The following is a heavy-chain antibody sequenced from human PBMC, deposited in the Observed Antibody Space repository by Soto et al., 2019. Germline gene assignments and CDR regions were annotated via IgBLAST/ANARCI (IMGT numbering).Heavy chain of an antibody. Sequence: EVQLVESGGGLVQPGRSLRLSCAASGFTFDDYAMHWVRQAPGKGLEWVSGISWNSGSIGYADSVKGRFTISRDNAKNPLYLQMNSLRAEDTALYYCAKDKDGTEYYGMDVWGQGTTVTVSS. CDR3: AKDKDGTEYYGMDV. V-gene: IGHV3-9*01. CDR2: ISWNSGSI. J-gene: IGHJ6*02. D-gene: IGHD2-8*02. CDR1: GFTFDDYA.